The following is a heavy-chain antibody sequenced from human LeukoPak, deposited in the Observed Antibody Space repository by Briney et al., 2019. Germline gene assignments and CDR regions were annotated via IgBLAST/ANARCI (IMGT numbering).Heavy chain of an antibody. V-gene: IGHV4-59*01. J-gene: IGHJ3*02. CDR3: ATLGYCSGGSCYSQGAFDI. CDR1: GGSISSYY. Sequence: TSETLSLTCTVSGGSISSYYWSWIRQPPGKGLEWIGYIYYSGSTNYNPSLKSRVTISVDTSKNQFSLKLSSVTAADTAVYYCATLGYCSGGSCYSQGAFDIWGQGTMVTVSS. CDR2: IYYSGST. D-gene: IGHD2-15*01.